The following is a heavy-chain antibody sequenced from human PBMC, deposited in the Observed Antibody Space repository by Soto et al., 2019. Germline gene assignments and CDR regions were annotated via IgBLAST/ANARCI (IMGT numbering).Heavy chain of an antibody. D-gene: IGHD1-26*01. CDR2: IIPIRGIA. J-gene: IGHJ4*02. V-gene: IGHV1-69*04. CDR1: GGTFSSYT. Sequence: SVKVSCKASGGTFSSYTISWVRQAPGQGLEWMGRIIPIRGIANYAQKFQGRVTITADTSMSTAYMELSSLRSEDTAVYYCAKELGATPTPLDYWGQGTLVTVSS. CDR3: AKELGATPTPLDY.